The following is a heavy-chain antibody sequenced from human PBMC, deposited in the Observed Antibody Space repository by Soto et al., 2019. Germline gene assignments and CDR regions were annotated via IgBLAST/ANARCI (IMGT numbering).Heavy chain of an antibody. CDR3: ARPLAARVDHDAFDI. D-gene: IGHD6-6*01. Sequence: PGESLKISCKGSGYSFSIFWIGWVRQMPGKGLEWMGRIDPSDSYTRYSPSLQGQVTISADKSISTAYLQWSSLKASDTAMYYCARPLAARVDHDAFDIWGQGTTVTVSS. CDR2: IDPSDSYT. CDR1: GYSFSIFW. V-gene: IGHV5-51*01. J-gene: IGHJ3*02.